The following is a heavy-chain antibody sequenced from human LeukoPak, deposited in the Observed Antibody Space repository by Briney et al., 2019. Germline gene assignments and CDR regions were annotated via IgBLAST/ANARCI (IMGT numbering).Heavy chain of an antibody. CDR3: TSRGYSGYDLLGSDY. Sequence: GGSLRLSCAASGFTFSGSAMHWVRQASGKGLEWVGRIRSKANSYATAYAASVKGRFTISRDDSKNTAYLQMNSLKTEDTAVYYCTSRGYSGYDLLGSDYWGQGTLVTVSS. CDR2: IRSKANSYAT. D-gene: IGHD5-12*01. J-gene: IGHJ4*02. CDR1: GFTFSGSA. V-gene: IGHV3-73*01.